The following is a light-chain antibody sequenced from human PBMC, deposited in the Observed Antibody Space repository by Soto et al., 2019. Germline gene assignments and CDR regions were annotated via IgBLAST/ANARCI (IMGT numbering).Light chain of an antibody. CDR2: AAS. V-gene: IGKV1-27*01. CDR1: QGISNS. J-gene: IGKJ3*01. CDR3: QKYNSAPLT. Sequence: DIQMTQSPSSLSAFVGGRLTITCRASQGISNSLAWYQQKPGKGPKLLIYAASTLQSGVPSRFGGSGSGTDFTLTISSLQPEDVATYYCQKYNSAPLTFGPGTKVDIK.